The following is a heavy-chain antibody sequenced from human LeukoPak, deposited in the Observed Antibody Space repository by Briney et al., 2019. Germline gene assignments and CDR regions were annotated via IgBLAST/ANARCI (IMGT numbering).Heavy chain of an antibody. CDR2: INHSGST. Sequence: SETLSLTCAVYGGSFSDYYWSWIRQPPGKGLEWLGEINHSGSTNYNPSLKSRVTISVDTSKNQFSLKLSSVTAADTAVYYCARVDSGDIVVVVAARHHLPHWFDPWGQGTLVIVSS. V-gene: IGHV4-34*01. J-gene: IGHJ5*02. CDR3: ARVDSGDIVVVVAARHHLPHWFDP. CDR1: GGSFSDYY. D-gene: IGHD2-15*01.